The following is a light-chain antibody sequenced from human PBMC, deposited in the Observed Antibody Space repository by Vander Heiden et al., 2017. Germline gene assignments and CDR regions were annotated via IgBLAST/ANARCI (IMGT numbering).Light chain of an antibody. CDR3: QQHSNWPPLT. Sequence: EIVLTQSPATLSLSPGERATLSCRASQTISSYLAWYRQKPGQPPRLLIYDASNRATGIPARFSGSGSGTDFTLTISSLEPEDFAVYYCQQHSNWPPLTFGGGTKVEIK. CDR2: DAS. V-gene: IGKV3-11*01. CDR1: QTISSY. J-gene: IGKJ4*01.